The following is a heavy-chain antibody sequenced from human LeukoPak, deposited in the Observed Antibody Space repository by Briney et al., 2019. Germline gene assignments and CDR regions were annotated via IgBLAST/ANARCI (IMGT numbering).Heavy chain of an antibody. CDR1: GYTFTSYG. CDR3: VRDRRRIQLWSGSNWFDP. V-gene: IGHV1-18*01. J-gene: IGHJ5*02. Sequence: ASVKVSCKASGYTFTSYGISWVRQAPGQGLEWMGWISAYNGNTNYAQKLQGRVTMTTDTSTSTAYMELRSLRSDDTAVYYCVRDRRRIQLWSGSNWFDPWGQGTLVTVSS. D-gene: IGHD5-18*01. CDR2: ISAYNGNT.